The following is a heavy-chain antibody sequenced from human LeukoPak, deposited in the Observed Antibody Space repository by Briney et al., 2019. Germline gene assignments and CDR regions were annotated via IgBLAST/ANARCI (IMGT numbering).Heavy chain of an antibody. D-gene: IGHD1-14*01. CDR2: ISYDGSNK. V-gene: IGHV3-30*18. Sequence: AGSLRLSCAASGVTFSSYDRHWVRQAPGKGLEWVAFISYDGSNKYYADYVKGRFTISRDNSKNTLYLQMNSLRAEDTAVYYCAKEGTLESLDYWGQGTLVTVSS. CDR1: GVTFSSYD. CDR3: AKEGTLESLDY. J-gene: IGHJ4*02.